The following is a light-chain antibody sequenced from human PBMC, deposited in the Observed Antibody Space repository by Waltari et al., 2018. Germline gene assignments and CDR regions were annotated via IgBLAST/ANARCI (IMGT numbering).Light chain of an antibody. CDR2: DVT. CDR1: SSAVGGYNY. CDR3: AAWDDSLNAWV. V-gene: IGLV2-11*01. J-gene: IGLJ3*02. Sequence: QSALTQPRSVSGSPGQSVTISCTGTSSAVGGYNYVSWYQQHPGKAPKLRISDVTKRPSGVPDRFSGSKSGNTASLAISGLQSGDGADFYCAAWDDSLNAWVFGGGTKLTVL.